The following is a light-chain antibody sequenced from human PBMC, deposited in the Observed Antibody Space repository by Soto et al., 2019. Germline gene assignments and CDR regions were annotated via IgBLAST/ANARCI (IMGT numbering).Light chain of an antibody. V-gene: IGKV1-33*01. CDR3: QQYG. Sequence: DIQMTQSPSSLSASVGDRVTITCQASQDISNYLNWYQQKPGKAPKLLIYDASNLETGVPSRFSGSGSGTDFTFTISSLQPEDIATYYCQQYGFGQGTRWIS. CDR1: QDISNY. J-gene: IGKJ1*01. CDR2: DAS.